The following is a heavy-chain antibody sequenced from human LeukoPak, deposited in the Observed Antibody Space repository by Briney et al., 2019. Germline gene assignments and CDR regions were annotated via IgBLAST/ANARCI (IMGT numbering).Heavy chain of an antibody. V-gene: IGHV1-2*02. D-gene: IGHD6-19*01. CDR1: GYTFTGYY. J-gene: IGHJ4*02. Sequence: ASVKVSCKASGYTFTGYYMHWVRQAPGQGLEWMGWINPNSGGTNYVQKFQGRVTMTRDTSISTAYMELSRLRSDDTAVYYCARGVDQWPGKPFDYWGQGTLVTVSS. CDR2: INPNSGGT. CDR3: ARGVDQWPGKPFDY.